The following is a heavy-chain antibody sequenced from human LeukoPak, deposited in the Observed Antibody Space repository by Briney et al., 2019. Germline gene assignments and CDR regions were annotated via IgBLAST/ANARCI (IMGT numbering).Heavy chain of an antibody. V-gene: IGHV1-18*01. CDR3: ARGQKWSDDPYYFDY. Sequence: GASVKVSCKASGYTFTSYGISWVRQAPGQGLEWMGWISAYNGNTNYAQKLQGRVTMTTDTSTSTAYMELSSLRSDDTAVYYCARGQKWSDDPYYFDYWGQGTLVTVSS. CDR1: GYTFTSYG. J-gene: IGHJ4*02. CDR2: ISAYNGNT. D-gene: IGHD3-3*01.